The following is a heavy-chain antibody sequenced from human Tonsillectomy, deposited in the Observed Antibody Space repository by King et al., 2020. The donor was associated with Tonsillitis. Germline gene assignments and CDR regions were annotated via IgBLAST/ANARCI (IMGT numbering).Heavy chain of an antibody. CDR1: GGSISSYY. J-gene: IGHJ4*02. Sequence: QLQESGPGLVKPSETLSLTCNVSGGSISSYYWSWVRQPPGKGLEWIGYIHYSGSTNYNASLKSRVTISMDTSKNQFSLNVNSVTAADTAVYYCARRHCSRSICNPVYFDLWGQGTLVIVSS. CDR3: ARRHCSRSICNPVYFDL. D-gene: IGHD3-3*02. V-gene: IGHV4-59*08. CDR2: IHYSGST.